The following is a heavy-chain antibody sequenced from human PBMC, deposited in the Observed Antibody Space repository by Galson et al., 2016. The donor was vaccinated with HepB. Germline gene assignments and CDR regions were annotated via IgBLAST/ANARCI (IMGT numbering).Heavy chain of an antibody. D-gene: IGHD3-22*01. CDR1: GGAISSYY. J-gene: IGHJ4*02. CDR3: ARSSGLVY. V-gene: IGHV4-59*01. Sequence: VSGGAISSYYWSWIRQPPGKGLEWIGYIFYSGSTNYNPSLKSRVTISVDTSKNQFSLKLRSVTAADTAVYYCARSSGLVYWGQGILVTVSS. CDR2: IFYSGST.